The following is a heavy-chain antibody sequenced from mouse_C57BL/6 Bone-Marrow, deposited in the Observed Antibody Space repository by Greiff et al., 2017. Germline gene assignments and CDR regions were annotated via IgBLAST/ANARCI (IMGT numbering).Heavy chain of an antibody. J-gene: IGHJ2*01. CDR3: TRSLIYYGTNY. D-gene: IGHD1-1*01. Sequence: EVQGVVSEAELVKPGASVKLSCTASGFNIKDYYVHWVKQRTEQGLEWIGRIDPEGGETKYAPKFQDKATITADTSSNTAYLQLSSLTSEDTAVYYCTRSLIYYGTNYWGQGTTLTVSS. V-gene: IGHV14-2*01. CDR1: GFNIKDYY. CDR2: IDPEGGET.